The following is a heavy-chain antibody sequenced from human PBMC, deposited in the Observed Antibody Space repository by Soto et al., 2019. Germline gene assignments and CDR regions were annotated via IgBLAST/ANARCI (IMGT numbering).Heavy chain of an antibody. J-gene: IGHJ4*02. V-gene: IGHV3-7*03. CDR1: GFSFSAYD. CDR3: SRENWFQDY. Sequence: GGSLRLSCAASGFSFSAYDMTWVRQAPGKGLEWVASIKSDGSEQYYVDSVKGRFTISRDNAKNSLYLQMNSLRAGDTGLYYCSRENWFQDYWGQGSPVTVSS. D-gene: IGHD3-10*01. CDR2: IKSDGSEQ.